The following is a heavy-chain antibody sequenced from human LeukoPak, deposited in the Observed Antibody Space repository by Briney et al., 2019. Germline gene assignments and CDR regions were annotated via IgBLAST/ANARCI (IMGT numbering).Heavy chain of an antibody. J-gene: IGHJ5*02. D-gene: IGHD6-19*01. V-gene: IGHV4-4*02. Sequence: SGTLSLTCAVSGGSISSSNWWSWVRQPPGKGLEWIGEIYHSGSTNYNPSLKSRVTISVDKSKNQFSLKLSSVTAADTAVYYCARERIAVAGTEWFGPWGQGTLVTVSS. CDR2: IYHSGST. CDR3: ARERIAVAGTEWFGP. CDR1: GGSISSSNW.